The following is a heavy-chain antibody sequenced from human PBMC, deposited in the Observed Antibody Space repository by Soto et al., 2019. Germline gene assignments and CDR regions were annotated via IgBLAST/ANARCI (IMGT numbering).Heavy chain of an antibody. J-gene: IGHJ6*02. CDR2: ISYDGSNK. CDR3: AKDLLRPGRAYGMDV. D-gene: IGHD6-25*01. Sequence: TGGSLRLSCAASGFTFSSYGIHWVRQAPGKGLEWVAVISYDGSNKYYADSVKGRFTISRDNSKNTLYLQMNSLRPEDTAMYYCAKDLLRPGRAYGMDVWGQGTTVTVSS. V-gene: IGHV3-30*18. CDR1: GFTFSSYG.